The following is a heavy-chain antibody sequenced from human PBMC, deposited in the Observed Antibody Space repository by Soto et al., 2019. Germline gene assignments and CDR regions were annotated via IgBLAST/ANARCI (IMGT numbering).Heavy chain of an antibody. CDR2: IGGSGHSI. J-gene: IGHJ1*01. D-gene: IGHD6-19*01. CDR3: AKSPDDSGWTRYFRH. CDR1: GFTFSIYA. Sequence: EVQLLDSGGDLVQPGGSLRLSCAASGFTFSIYAMSWVRQAPGKGLEWVSAIGGSGHSIYYADSVKGRFTISRDNSENMLYLEMNSLRAEDTAVYYCAKSPDDSGWTRYFRHWGQGTLVIVSS. V-gene: IGHV3-23*01.